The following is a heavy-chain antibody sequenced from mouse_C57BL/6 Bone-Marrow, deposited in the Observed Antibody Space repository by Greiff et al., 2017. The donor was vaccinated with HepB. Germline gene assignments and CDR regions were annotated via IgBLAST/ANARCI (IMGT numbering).Heavy chain of an antibody. D-gene: IGHD1-1*01. CDR2: IDPSDSYT. CDR3: AIATVVATGYLDV. Sequence: QVQLQQPGAELVMPGASVKLSCKASGYTFTSYWMHWVKQRPGQGLEWIGRIDPSDSYTNYNQKFKGKSTLTVDKSSSTAYMQLSSLTSEDSAVYYCAIATVVATGYLDVWGTGTTVTVSS. V-gene: IGHV1-69*01. CDR1: GYTFTSYW. J-gene: IGHJ1*03.